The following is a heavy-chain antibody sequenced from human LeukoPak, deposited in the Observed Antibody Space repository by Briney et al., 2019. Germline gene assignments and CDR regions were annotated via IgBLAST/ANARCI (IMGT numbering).Heavy chain of an antibody. J-gene: IGHJ4*02. Sequence: QSGGSLRLSCAASGFTVSSNYMSWVRQAPGKGLEWVAVISFDGSNKYYADSVKGRFTISRDDSKSTLYLQMNSLRAEDTAVYYCAHQRCSSGSCLLGYYFDYWGQGTLVTVSS. CDR3: AHQRCSSGSCLLGYYFDY. CDR1: GFTVSSNY. V-gene: IGHV3-30*03. CDR2: ISFDGSNK. D-gene: IGHD2-15*01.